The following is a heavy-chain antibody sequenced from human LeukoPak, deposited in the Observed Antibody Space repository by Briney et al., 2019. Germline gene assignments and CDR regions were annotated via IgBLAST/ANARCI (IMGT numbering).Heavy chain of an antibody. J-gene: IGHJ4*02. CDR1: GFTFSSYE. V-gene: IGHV3-48*03. Sequence: GGSLRLSYAASGFTFSSYEMNWVRQAPGKGLEWVSYISSSGSTIYYADSVKGRFTISRDNAKNSLYLQMNSLRAEDTAVYYCARDSYSGSYSDFDYWGQGTLVTVSS. CDR3: ARDSYSGSYSDFDY. CDR2: ISSSGSTI. D-gene: IGHD1-26*01.